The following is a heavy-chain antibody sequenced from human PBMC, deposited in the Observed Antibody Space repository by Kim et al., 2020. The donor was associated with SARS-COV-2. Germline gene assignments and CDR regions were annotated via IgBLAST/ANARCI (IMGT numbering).Heavy chain of an antibody. CDR2: INPGDSDT. Sequence: GESLKISCKASGYSFTSYWIGWVRQMPGKGLEWMGIINPGDSDTRYSPSFQGQVTISADKSISTAYLQWSSLKASDTATYYCARRFSSSPYGMDVWGQGTTVTVSS. CDR3: ARRFSSSPYGMDV. CDR1: GYSFTSYW. D-gene: IGHD6-6*01. J-gene: IGHJ6*02. V-gene: IGHV5-51*01.